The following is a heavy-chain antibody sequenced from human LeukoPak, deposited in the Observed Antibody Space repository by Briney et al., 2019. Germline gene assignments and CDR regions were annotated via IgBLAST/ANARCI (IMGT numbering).Heavy chain of an antibody. CDR1: GGSISSYY. D-gene: IGHD6-19*01. CDR2: IYYSGST. CDR3: ARDSGPRFDY. J-gene: IGHJ4*02. V-gene: IGHV4-59*01. Sequence: SETLSLTCTVAGGSISSYYWSWIRQPPGKGLEWIGYIYYSGSTNYNPSLKSRVTISVDTSKNQFSLKVSSVTAADTAVYYCARDSGPRFDYWGQGTLVTVSS.